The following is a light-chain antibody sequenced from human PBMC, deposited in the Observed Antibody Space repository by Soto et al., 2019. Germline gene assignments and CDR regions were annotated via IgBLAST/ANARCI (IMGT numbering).Light chain of an antibody. V-gene: IGKV3-20*01. CDR1: QSVDSTF. Sequence: EIVLTQSPGSLSLSPGERATLSCRASQSVDSTFFAWYQKKPGQAPRLLMYGVYKRATGIPDRFSGSGSGTEFTITIRRLEPDDFALYYGKQYMSSVTVGQGTRVEIK. J-gene: IGKJ1*01. CDR3: KQYMSSVT. CDR2: GVY.